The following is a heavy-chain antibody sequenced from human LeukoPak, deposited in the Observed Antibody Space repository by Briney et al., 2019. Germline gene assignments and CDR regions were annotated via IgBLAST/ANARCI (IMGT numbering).Heavy chain of an antibody. V-gene: IGHV1-18*01. CDR2: ISAYNGNT. Sequence: ASVKVSCRASGYTFTSYGISWVRQAPGQGLEWMGWISAYNGNTNYAQKLQGRVTMTTDTSTSTAYIELRSLRSDDTAVYYCARGDFSSYYDYVWGSYRDYNWFDPWGQGTLVTVSS. J-gene: IGHJ5*02. D-gene: IGHD3-16*02. CDR1: GYTFTSYG. CDR3: ARGDFSSYYDYVWGSYRDYNWFDP.